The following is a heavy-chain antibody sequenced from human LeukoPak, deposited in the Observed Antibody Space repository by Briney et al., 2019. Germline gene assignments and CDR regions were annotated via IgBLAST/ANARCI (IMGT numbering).Heavy chain of an antibody. D-gene: IGHD6-19*01. CDR2: IYYSGST. V-gene: IGHV4-39*07. Sequence: PSETLSLTCTVSGGSISSSSYYWGWIRQPPGKGLEWIGSIYYSGSTYYNPSLKSRVTISVDTSKNQFSLKLSSVTAADTAVYYCAREGHQWPGEYFDYWGQGTLVTVSS. CDR3: AREGHQWPGEYFDY. J-gene: IGHJ4*02. CDR1: GGSISSSSYY.